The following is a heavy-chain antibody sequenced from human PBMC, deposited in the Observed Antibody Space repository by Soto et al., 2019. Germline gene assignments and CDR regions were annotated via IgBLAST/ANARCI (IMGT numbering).Heavy chain of an antibody. J-gene: IGHJ5*02. D-gene: IGHD3-3*02. CDR3: ARHSLALRKNNWFDP. V-gene: IGHV4-39*01. CDR1: GDSIISSDFY. Sequence: PSETLSLTCTVSGDSIISSDFYWGWVRQPPGKGLEWIGSIFYLGSSYYNPSLKSRVTMSVDPSKNQFSLRLRSVTAADTALYFCARHSLALRKNNWFDPWGQGIMVTVSS. CDR2: IFYLGSS.